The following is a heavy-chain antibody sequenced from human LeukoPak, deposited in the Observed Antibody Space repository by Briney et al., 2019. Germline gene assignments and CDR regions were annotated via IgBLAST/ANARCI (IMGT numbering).Heavy chain of an antibody. D-gene: IGHD1-26*01. CDR1: GFTFSSYA. V-gene: IGHV3-64*01. CDR3: ARSGGSPWAYYFDY. Sequence: PGGSLRLSCAASGFTFSSYALHWVRQAPGKGLEYVSAISSNADSTYYANSVKGRFTISRDNSKNTLFLQMGSLRAEDMAVYYCARSGGSPWAYYFDYWGQGTLVTVSS. J-gene: IGHJ4*02. CDR2: ISSNADST.